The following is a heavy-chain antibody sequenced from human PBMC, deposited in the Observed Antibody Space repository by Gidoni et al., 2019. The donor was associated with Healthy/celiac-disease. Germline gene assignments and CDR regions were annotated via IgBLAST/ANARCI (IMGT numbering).Heavy chain of an antibody. CDR3: ARDGAAARPYYYYYMDV. Sequence: QVQLVESGGGVVQPGRSLRLSCAASGFPFSSYAMHWVRQAPGKGLEWVAVISYDGSNKYYADSVKGRFTISRDNSKNTLYLQMNSLRAEDTAVYYCARDGAAARPYYYYYMDVWGKGTTVTVSS. D-gene: IGHD6-6*01. CDR1: GFPFSSYA. CDR2: ISYDGSNK. V-gene: IGHV3-30-3*01. J-gene: IGHJ6*03.